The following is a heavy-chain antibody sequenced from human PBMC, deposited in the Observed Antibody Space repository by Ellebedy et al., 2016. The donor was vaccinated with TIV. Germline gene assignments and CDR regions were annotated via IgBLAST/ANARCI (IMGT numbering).Heavy chain of an antibody. D-gene: IGHD3-22*01. J-gene: IGHJ4*02. Sequence: AASVKVSCKASGYTFTGYYMHWLRQPPGQGLEWMGWINPNSGGTNYAQKFQGRVTMTRDTSISTAYMELSRLRSDNTAVYYCARRRSSGYLQYYFDYWGQGTLVTVSS. CDR3: ARRRSSGYLQYYFDY. V-gene: IGHV1-2*02. CDR2: INPNSGGT. CDR1: GYTFTGYY.